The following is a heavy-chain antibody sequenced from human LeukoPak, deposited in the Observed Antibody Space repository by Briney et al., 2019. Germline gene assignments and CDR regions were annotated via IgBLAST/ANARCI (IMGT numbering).Heavy chain of an antibody. CDR1: GGSISSSSYY. Sequence: SETLSLTCTVSGGSISSSSYYWGWIRQPPGKGLEWIGSIYYSGSTYYNPSLKSRVTISVDTSKNQFSLKLSSVTAADTAVYYCARLVGQEKSSCFYVDYWGQGTLVTVSS. CDR2: IYYSGST. J-gene: IGHJ4*02. V-gene: IGHV4-39*07. CDR3: ARLVGQEKSSCFYVDY. D-gene: IGHD3-22*01.